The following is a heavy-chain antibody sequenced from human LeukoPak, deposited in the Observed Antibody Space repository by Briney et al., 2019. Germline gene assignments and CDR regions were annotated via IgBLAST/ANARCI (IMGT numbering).Heavy chain of an antibody. CDR1: GFTLSSYW. CDR3: VRGRYQFDY. CDR2: INSDGSTT. J-gene: IGHJ4*02. D-gene: IGHD1-26*01. Sequence: GGSLRLSCTASGFTLSSYWMHWVRQAPGKGPVWVSRINSDGSTTTYADSVKGRFTISRDNAKNTLYLQMNSLRAEDTAVYYCVRGRYQFDYWGQGTLVTVSS. V-gene: IGHV3-74*01.